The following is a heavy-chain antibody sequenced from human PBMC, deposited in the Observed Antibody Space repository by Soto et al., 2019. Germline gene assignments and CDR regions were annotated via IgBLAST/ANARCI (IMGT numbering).Heavy chain of an antibody. Sequence: QVQLVESGGGVVQPGRSLRLSCAASGFTFSSYGMHWVRQAPGKGLEWVAVIWYDGSNKYYADSVKGRFTISRDNSKNTLYPQMNSLRAEDTAVYYCARDIYDSISRAYYGMDVWGQGTTVTVSS. D-gene: IGHD3-22*01. CDR1: GFTFSSYG. CDR2: IWYDGSNK. J-gene: IGHJ6*02. V-gene: IGHV3-33*01. CDR3: ARDIYDSISRAYYGMDV.